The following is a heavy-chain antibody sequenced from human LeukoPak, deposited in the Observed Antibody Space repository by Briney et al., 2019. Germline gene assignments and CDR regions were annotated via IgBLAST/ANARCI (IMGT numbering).Heavy chain of an antibody. CDR2: ISRSGSTK. V-gene: IGHV3-11*01. J-gene: IGHJ6*03. Sequence: GGSLRLSCAASGFTFDDYGMSWVRQAPGKGLEWVSSISRSGSTKYYADSVKGRFTISRDNAKNSLFLQMNSLRAEDTAVYYCARVLRYCSGGNCYSGGLGYMDVWGKGTTVTISS. CDR3: ARVLRYCSGGNCYSGGLGYMDV. CDR1: GFTFDDYG. D-gene: IGHD2-15*01.